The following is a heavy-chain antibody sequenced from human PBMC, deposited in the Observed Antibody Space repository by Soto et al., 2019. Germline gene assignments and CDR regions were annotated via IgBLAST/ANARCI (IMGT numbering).Heavy chain of an antibody. V-gene: IGHV3-23*01. CDR3: AKGGSASCYVFANN. CDR2: IIGSGGST. J-gene: IGHJ4*02. CDR1: LFTFSSYA. D-gene: IGHD2-2*01. Sequence: VGSLRLSCSASLFTFSSYAMSWVLQSPGKVLECFSVIIGSGGSTYYADSVKGRFAISRDDSKNTLYLQMNSLRAEDTAVYFCAKGGSASCYVFANNWGQGTLVTVSS.